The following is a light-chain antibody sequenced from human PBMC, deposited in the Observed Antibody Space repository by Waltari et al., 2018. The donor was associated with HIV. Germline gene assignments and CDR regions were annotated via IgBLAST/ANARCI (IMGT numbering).Light chain of an antibody. J-gene: IGLJ1*01. CDR3: ASWDDSLDGFYV. Sequence: HSVLPQPPSVSGTPGQRVTISCSGSSSNIGPNTANWYQVLPGTAPQLLIYINNQRPSGVPDRFSGSKSGTSASLAISGLQSEDEADYYCASWDDSLDGFYVFGTGTKVTVL. CDR1: SSNIGPNT. V-gene: IGLV1-44*01. CDR2: INN.